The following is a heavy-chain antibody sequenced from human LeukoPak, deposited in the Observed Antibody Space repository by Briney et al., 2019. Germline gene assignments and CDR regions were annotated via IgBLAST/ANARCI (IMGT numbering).Heavy chain of an antibody. Sequence: PSETLSLTCTVSGGSIRSYYWNWIRQPPGKGLEWIGYIYYSGSTNYSPSLKSRVTISVDTSKDQFPLKLSSVTAADTAVYYCARGAHYYDTSGYLMPLNYWGQGTLVTVSS. D-gene: IGHD3-22*01. CDR3: ARGAHYYDTSGYLMPLNY. J-gene: IGHJ4*02. CDR1: GGSIRSYY. CDR2: IYYSGST. V-gene: IGHV4-59*01.